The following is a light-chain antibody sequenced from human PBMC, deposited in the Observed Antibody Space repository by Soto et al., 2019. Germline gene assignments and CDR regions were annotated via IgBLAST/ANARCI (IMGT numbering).Light chain of an antibody. J-gene: IGKJ4*01. CDR3: QQRSDWPLT. Sequence: EIVVTQSPGALSLSPGERPTLSCRASQSVSNYLAWYQQKPGQAPRLLIYDAVKRATGIPARFSGRGSGTDFTLTISSLEPEDFGVYYCQQRSDWPLTFGGGTKVDIK. V-gene: IGKV3-11*01. CDR1: QSVSNY. CDR2: DAV.